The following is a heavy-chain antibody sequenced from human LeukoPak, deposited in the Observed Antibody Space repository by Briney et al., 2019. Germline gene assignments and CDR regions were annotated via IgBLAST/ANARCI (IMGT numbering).Heavy chain of an antibody. D-gene: IGHD2-15*01. CDR3: ASAEGLTATSEYFQH. J-gene: IGHJ1*01. V-gene: IGHV3-30-3*01. Sequence: GGSLRLSCAGSGFTFSSYAMHWVRQAPGQGLEWVAIISYDGSNKYYADSVKGRFTISRDNSKNTLFLQMINLRAEDTALYYCASAEGLTATSEYFQHWGQGTLVTVSS. CDR2: ISYDGSNK. CDR1: GFTFSSYA.